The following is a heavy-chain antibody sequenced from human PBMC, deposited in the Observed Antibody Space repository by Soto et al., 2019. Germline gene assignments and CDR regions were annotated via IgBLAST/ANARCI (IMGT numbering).Heavy chain of an antibody. Sequence: PSETLSISCTFSGGSISIYYWSWIRQPPGKGLEWIGYIYYSGSTNYNPSLKSRVTISVDTSKNQFSLKLSSVTAADTAVYYCARGCSGGSCYAYGMDVWGQGTTVTVSS. CDR2: IYYSGST. V-gene: IGHV4-59*01. CDR1: GGSISIYY. J-gene: IGHJ6*01. D-gene: IGHD2-15*01. CDR3: ARGCSGGSCYAYGMDV.